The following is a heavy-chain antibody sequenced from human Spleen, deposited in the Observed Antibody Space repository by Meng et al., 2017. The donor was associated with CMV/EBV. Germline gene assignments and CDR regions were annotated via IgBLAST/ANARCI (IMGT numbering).Heavy chain of an antibody. J-gene: IGHJ6*02. D-gene: IGHD2-2*01. CDR1: GYTFTSYY. Sequence: ASVKVSCKASGYTFTSYYMHWVRQAPGQGLEWMGIINPSGGSTSYAQKFQGRVTMTRDTSTSTVYMELSSLRSEDTAVYYCARDSDIVVVPAAGYETYYYYYGMDVWGQGTTVTVSS. V-gene: IGHV1-46*01. CDR3: ARDSDIVVVPAAGYETYYYYYGMDV. CDR2: INPSGGST.